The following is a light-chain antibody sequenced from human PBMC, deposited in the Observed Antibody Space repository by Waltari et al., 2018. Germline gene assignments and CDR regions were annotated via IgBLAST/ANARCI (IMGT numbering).Light chain of an antibody. CDR2: AAS. CDR3: QQSYSTPLYS. V-gene: IGKV1-39*01. CDR1: QNIYGF. Sequence: DIQMTQSPSSLSASVGDRVTITCRASQNIYGFLHCSQHKPGKAPKLLIYAASTLQSWVSSRFTGSGSGTYFTLSITSLQPEDVATYYCQQSYSTPLYSFGQGTKLEIK. J-gene: IGKJ2*01.